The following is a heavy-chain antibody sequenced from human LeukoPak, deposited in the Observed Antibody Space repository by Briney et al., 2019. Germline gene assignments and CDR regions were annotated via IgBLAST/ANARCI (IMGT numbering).Heavy chain of an antibody. Sequence: GGSLRLSCAASGFTFSSYWMHWVRQAPGKGLVWVSRINSDGSSTRYADSVTGRFTISRDNAKNTMYLQMNSLRAEDTAVYYCARAYYYGSGSYYAQNWFDPWGQGTLVTVSS. CDR2: INSDGSST. CDR3: ARAYYYGSGSYYAQNWFDP. V-gene: IGHV3-74*01. D-gene: IGHD3-10*01. CDR1: GFTFSSYW. J-gene: IGHJ5*02.